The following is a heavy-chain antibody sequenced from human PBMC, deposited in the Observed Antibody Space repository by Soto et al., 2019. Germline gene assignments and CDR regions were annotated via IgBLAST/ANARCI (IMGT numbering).Heavy chain of an antibody. Sequence: PEELRVPCAVSGGSLSRYYWIWFRQPPGKRLEWIGEINHGGRTNYTRSLKSRVTISVDTSKNQFSLKLRSVTAADTAVYYCARCHPRAYYYGSGRAADWCQGPLVT. D-gene: IGHD3-10*01. CDR1: GGSLSRYY. V-gene: IGHV4-34*01. CDR3: ARCHPRAYYYGSGRAAD. CDR2: INHGGRT. J-gene: IGHJ1*01.